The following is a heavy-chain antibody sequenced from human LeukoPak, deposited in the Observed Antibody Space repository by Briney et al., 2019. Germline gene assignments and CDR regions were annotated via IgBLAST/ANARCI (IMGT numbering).Heavy chain of an antibody. Sequence: GGSLRLSCAASGFTFNSYSMNWVRQAPGRGLEWVSYISTSNTIYYADSVKGRFTISRDNAKNSLYLQMNSLRAEDTAVYYCARSTTAFDYWGQGTLVTVSS. CDR2: ISTSNTI. CDR3: ARSTTAFDY. D-gene: IGHD4-17*01. J-gene: IGHJ4*02. V-gene: IGHV3-48*01. CDR1: GFTFNSYS.